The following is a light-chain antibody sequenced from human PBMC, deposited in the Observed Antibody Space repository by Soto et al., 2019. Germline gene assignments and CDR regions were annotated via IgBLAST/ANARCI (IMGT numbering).Light chain of an antibody. CDR1: QSVDSL. J-gene: IGKJ5*01. V-gene: IGKV3-15*01. CDR3: QQYNNWPIT. CDR2: RAS. Sequence: EIVLTQSPATLSVSAGETRTLPCKTSQSVDSLLAWYQQKPGQAPRLLIYRASTRTTGIPARFSGSGSGTEFTLTINSLQSEDFAVYYCQQYNNWPITFGQGTRLEIK.